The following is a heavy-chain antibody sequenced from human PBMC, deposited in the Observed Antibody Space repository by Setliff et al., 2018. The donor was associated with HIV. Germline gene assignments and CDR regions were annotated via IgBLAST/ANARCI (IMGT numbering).Heavy chain of an antibody. CDR2: IHYSGST. D-gene: IGHD6-13*01. CDR3: ARETFLASAGTGDY. V-gene: IGHV4-39*07. J-gene: IGHJ4*02. CDR1: GGSISRSSYY. Sequence: SSETLSLTCTVSGGSISRSSYYWGWIRQPPGKGLEWIGNIHYSGSTYYNPSLKSRVTISVDTSKNQFSLRLSSVTAADTAVYYCARETFLASAGTGDYWGQGTLVTVSS.